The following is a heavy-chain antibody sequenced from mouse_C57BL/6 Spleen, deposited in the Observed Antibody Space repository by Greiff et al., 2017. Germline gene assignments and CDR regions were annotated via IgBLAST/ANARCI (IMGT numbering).Heavy chain of an antibody. V-gene: IGHV5-9*01. J-gene: IGHJ1*03. CDR1: GFTFSSYT. CDR3: ARPQAYYSNYGGYFDV. Sequence: EVQLKESGGGLVKPGGSLKLSCAASGFTFSSYTMSWVRQTPEKRLEWVATISGGGGNTYYPDSVKGRFTISRDNAKNTLYLQMSSLRSEDTALYYCARPQAYYSNYGGYFDVWGTGTTVTVSS. D-gene: IGHD2-5*01. CDR2: ISGGGGNT.